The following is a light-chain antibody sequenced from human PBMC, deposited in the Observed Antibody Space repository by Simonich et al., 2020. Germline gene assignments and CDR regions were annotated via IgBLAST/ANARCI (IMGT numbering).Light chain of an antibody. V-gene: IGKV1-17*03. J-gene: IGKJ1*01. CDR1: PGISNY. CDR2: DAA. CDR3: LQHNSYPPT. Sequence: DIQMTQSPSAMSASVGDKVTITCGASPGISNYLAWFQQKPGKVPKRLIYDAASLQSGGPSRFSGSGSGTEFTLTISSLQPEDFATYYCLQHNSYPPTFGQGTKVEIK.